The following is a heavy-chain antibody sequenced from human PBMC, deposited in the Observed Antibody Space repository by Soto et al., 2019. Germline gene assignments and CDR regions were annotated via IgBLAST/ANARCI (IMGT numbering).Heavy chain of an antibody. V-gene: IGHV4-38-2*01. CDR1: GYSISSGYY. D-gene: IGHD6-13*01. CDR2: IYHGGST. CDR3: ARHKDTSSRYLLPDF. J-gene: IGHJ4*02. Sequence: SETLSLTCAVSGYSISSGYYWGWLRQPPGKGLEWIGSIYHGGSTYYNPSLNSRVTLSIDMTNNHVSLILNSVTAADTAVYYCARHKDTSSRYLLPDFWGQGTLVTV.